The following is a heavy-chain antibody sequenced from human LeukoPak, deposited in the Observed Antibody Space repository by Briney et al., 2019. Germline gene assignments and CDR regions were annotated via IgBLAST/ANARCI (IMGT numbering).Heavy chain of an antibody. J-gene: IGHJ3*02. V-gene: IGHV3-48*02. CDR2: ISSSSSSI. CDR1: GFTLSSYY. Sequence: GGSLRLSCAVSGFTLSSYYMNWVRQAPGKGLKWVSYISSSSSSIYYAESVKGRFTISRDNAKNSVYLQMNSLRDEDTAVYYCARGTTAAPRSAFDIWGQGTMVTVSS. CDR3: ARGTTAAPRSAFDI. D-gene: IGHD1-1*01.